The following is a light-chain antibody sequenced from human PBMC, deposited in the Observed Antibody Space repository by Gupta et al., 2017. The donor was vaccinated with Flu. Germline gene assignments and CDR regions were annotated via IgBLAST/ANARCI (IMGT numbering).Light chain of an antibody. Sequence: ATLSCRASHSVSNNYLAWYQQKPGQAPRLLIYGAYHRAAGIPDRFSDSGSGTDFILTISTLEPEDFAVYYCQQYFTSPPGVTFGPGTKVDVK. CDR2: GAY. J-gene: IGKJ3*01. V-gene: IGKV3-20*01. CDR3: QQYFTSPPGVT. CDR1: HSVSNNY.